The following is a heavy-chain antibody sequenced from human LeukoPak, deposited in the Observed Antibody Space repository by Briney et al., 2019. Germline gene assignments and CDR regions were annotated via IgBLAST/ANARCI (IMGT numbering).Heavy chain of an antibody. V-gene: IGHV3-11*01. D-gene: IGHD2-15*01. CDR3: ARVVYCSGGSCHIFAFDI. CDR2: ISSSGSTI. Sequence: GGSLRLSCAASGFTFGDYYMSSIRQAPGKGLEWVSYISSSGSTIFYADSVKGRFTISRDNAKNSLSLQVNSLRAEDTAVYYCARVVYCSGGSCHIFAFDIWGQGTMVTVSS. J-gene: IGHJ3*02. CDR1: GFTFGDYY.